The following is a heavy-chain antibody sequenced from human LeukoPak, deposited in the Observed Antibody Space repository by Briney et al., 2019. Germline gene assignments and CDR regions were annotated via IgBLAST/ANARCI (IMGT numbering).Heavy chain of an antibody. CDR3: ARVRRTYYGMDV. J-gene: IGHJ6*02. CDR2: IYYSGST. CDR1: GGSISSGGYY. V-gene: IGHV4-31*03. Sequence: SDTLSLTCTVSGGSISSGGYYWSWIRQHPGKGLGWIGYIYYSGSTYYNPSLKSRVTISVDTSKNQFSLKLSSVTAADTAVYYCARVRRTYYGMDVWGQGTTVTVSS.